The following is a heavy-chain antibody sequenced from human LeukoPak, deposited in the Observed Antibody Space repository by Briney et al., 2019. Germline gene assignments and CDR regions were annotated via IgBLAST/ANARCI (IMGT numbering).Heavy chain of an antibody. J-gene: IGHJ6*03. CDR3: ARAGELRYMDV. CDR2: ISWNSGSI. CDR1: GFTFDDYA. V-gene: IGHV3-9*01. D-gene: IGHD3-16*01. Sequence: SLRLSCAASGFTFDDYAMHWVRQAPGKGLEWVSGISWNSGSIGYADSVKGRFTISRDNAKNSLYLQINSLRADDTATYYCARAGELRYMDVWGKGTAVTVSS.